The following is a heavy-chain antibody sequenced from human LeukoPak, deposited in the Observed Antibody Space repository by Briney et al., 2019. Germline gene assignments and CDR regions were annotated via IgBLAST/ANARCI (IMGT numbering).Heavy chain of an antibody. Sequence: GGSLRLSCSASGFTFSDYYMSWLRRAPGKGLEYLPYISGTSSDTNYADSVRGRFTISRDNAENSLYLQMNSLRAEDTAVYYCAREDYYYYGMDVWGQGTTVTVSS. CDR2: ISGTSSDT. J-gene: IGHJ6*02. CDR1: GFTFSDYY. V-gene: IGHV3-11*06. CDR3: AREDYYYYGMDV.